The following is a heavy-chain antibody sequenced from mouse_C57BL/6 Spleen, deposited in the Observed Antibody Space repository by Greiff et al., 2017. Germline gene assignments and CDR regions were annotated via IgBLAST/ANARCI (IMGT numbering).Heavy chain of an antibody. CDR3: ARALYYDYDGGYAMDY. V-gene: IGHV5-17*01. J-gene: IGHJ4*01. CDR1: GFTFSDYG. CDR2: ISSGSSTI. D-gene: IGHD2-4*01. Sequence: EVKLMESGGGLVKPGGSLKLSCAASGFTFSDYGMHWVRQAPEKGLEWVAYISSGSSTIYYADTVKGRFTFSRDNAKNTLFLQMTSLRSEDTAMYYCARALYYDYDGGYAMDYWGQGTSVTVSS.